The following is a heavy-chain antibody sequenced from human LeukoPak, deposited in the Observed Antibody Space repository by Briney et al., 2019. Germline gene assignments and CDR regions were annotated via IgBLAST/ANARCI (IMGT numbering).Heavy chain of an antibody. Sequence: GGSLRLSCAASGFTISSYSMNWIRQAPGKGLEWVSSISSSSSYIYYADSEKGRFTIFRDNAKNFLYLQMNGMRAEDTAVYYCAREDGYGYGYDYWGQGTLVTVSS. CDR1: GFTISSYS. CDR3: AREDGYGYGYDY. D-gene: IGHD5-18*01. V-gene: IGHV3-21*01. J-gene: IGHJ4*02. CDR2: ISSSSSYI.